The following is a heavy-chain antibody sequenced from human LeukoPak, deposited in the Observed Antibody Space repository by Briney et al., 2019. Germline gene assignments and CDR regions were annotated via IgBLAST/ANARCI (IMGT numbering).Heavy chain of an antibody. Sequence: PGGSLRLSCAASGFTVSSNYMSWVRQAPGKGLEWVSVIYSGGSTYYADSVKGRFTISRDNSKNTLYLQMNSLRAKDTAVYYCARAPKVVPAAFTYWGQGTLVTVSS. D-gene: IGHD2-2*01. CDR3: ARAPKVVPAAFTY. J-gene: IGHJ4*02. CDR1: GFTVSSNY. V-gene: IGHV3-53*01. CDR2: IYSGGST.